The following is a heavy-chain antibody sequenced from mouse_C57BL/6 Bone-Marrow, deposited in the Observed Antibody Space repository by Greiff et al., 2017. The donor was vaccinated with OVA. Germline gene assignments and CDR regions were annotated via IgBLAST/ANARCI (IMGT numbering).Heavy chain of an antibody. CDR2: IYPGSGST. J-gene: IGHJ1*03. Sequence: QVQLQQPGAELVKPGASVKMSCKASGYTFTSYWITWVKQRPGQGLEWIGDIYPGSGSTNYNEKFKSKATRTVDTSSSTAYMTLSSLTSENSAVYYCFYYGSSYGYWYFDVWGTGTTVTVSS. V-gene: IGHV1-55*01. D-gene: IGHD1-1*01. CDR3: FYYGSSYGYWYFDV. CDR1: GYTFTSYW.